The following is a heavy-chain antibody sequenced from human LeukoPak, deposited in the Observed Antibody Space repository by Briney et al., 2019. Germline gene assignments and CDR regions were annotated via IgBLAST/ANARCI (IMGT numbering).Heavy chain of an antibody. D-gene: IGHD6-13*01. CDR2: ISSSSSYI. Sequence: GGSLRLSCAASGFTFSDQSMNWVRQAPGKGLEWVSSISSSSSYIYYADSVKGRFTISRDNAKNSLYLQMSSLRAEDTAVYYCARDISWEAAGTNYWGQGTLVTVSS. V-gene: IGHV3-21*01. CDR1: GFTFSDQS. CDR3: ARDISWEAAGTNY. J-gene: IGHJ4*02.